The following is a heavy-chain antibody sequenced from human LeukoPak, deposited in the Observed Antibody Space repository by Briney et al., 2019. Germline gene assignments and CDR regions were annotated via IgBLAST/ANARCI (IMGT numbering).Heavy chain of an antibody. CDR2: INPNSGGT. CDR1: GYTFTGYY. J-gene: IGHJ6*03. D-gene: IGHD3-10*01. V-gene: IGHV1-2*02. CDR3: ARAGFGDSSTYMDV. Sequence: ASVKVSCKASGYTFTGYYMHWVRQAPGQGLEWMGWINPNSGGTNYAQKFQGRVTMTRDTSISTAYMELSRLRSDDTAVYYCARAGFGDSSTYMDVWGKGTTVTISS.